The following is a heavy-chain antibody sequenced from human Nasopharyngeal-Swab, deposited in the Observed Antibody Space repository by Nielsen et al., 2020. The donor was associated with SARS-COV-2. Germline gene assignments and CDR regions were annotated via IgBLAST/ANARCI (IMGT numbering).Heavy chain of an antibody. Sequence: ASVKVSCKASGYTFTSYDINWVRQATGQGLEWMGWMNPNSGNTGYSQKLQGRVTMTRNTSISTAYMELSSLRSEDTAVYYCARAERGRIVVVITSFYYYYMDVWGKGTTVTVSS. CDR3: ARAERGRIVVVITSFYYYYMDV. CDR2: MNPNSGNT. J-gene: IGHJ6*03. D-gene: IGHD3-22*01. CDR1: GYTFTSYD. V-gene: IGHV1-8*01.